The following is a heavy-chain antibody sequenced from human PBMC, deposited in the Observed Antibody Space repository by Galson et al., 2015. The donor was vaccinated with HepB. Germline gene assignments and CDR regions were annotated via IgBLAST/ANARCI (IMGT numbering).Heavy chain of an antibody. Sequence: SVKVSCKASGYTFSNHPVHWVRQAPGQRLEYMGWINGGNGEKRYSQRLQGRVTLTRDTSASTVYMELRSLTSEDTAVYYCARGFWPGGWFDPWGQGTQVTVSS. CDR3: ARGFWPGGWFDP. CDR1: GYTFSNHP. CDR2: INGGNGEK. D-gene: IGHD3-10*01. J-gene: IGHJ5*02. V-gene: IGHV1-3*01.